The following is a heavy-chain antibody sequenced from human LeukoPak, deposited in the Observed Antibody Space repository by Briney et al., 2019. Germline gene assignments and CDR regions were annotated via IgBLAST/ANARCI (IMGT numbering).Heavy chain of an antibody. CDR2: IDTSGST. CDR1: GGSISSYY. J-gene: IGHJ4*02. CDR3: ARGGSNYAPFDY. D-gene: IGHD4-11*01. V-gene: IGHV4-4*07. Sequence: SETLSLTCTVSGGSISSYYWSWIRQPAGKGLEWIGRIDTSGSTNYNPSLKSRVTMSVDTSKNQFSLKLSSVTAADTAVYYCARGGSNYAPFDYWGQGTLVTVSS.